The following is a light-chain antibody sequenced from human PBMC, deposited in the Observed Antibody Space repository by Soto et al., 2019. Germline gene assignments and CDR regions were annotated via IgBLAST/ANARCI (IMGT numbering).Light chain of an antibody. CDR3: SSFADRSILV. V-gene: IGLV2-8*01. Sequence: QSVLTQPPSASGSPGQSVTISCTGTNSDVGGYNSVSWYQQYPGKAPQVMIYDVSKRPSGVPDRFSGSKSGNTTSLTVSGLQAEDEADYYCSSFADRSILVFGGGTKVTVL. CDR1: NSDVGGYNS. CDR2: DVS. J-gene: IGLJ2*01.